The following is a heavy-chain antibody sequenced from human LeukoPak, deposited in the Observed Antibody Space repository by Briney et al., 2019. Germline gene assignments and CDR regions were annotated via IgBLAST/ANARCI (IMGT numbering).Heavy chain of an antibody. Sequence: GGSLRLSCAASGFPFSSHGMHWVRQAPGKGLEWVAYVLSDGSRQYYADSAKGRFTISRDDSKNTLFLQMNSLRPEDTALYYCAKDFNWGWDYWGQGTLVTVSS. V-gene: IGHV3-30*02. J-gene: IGHJ4*02. D-gene: IGHD7-27*01. CDR2: VLSDGSRQ. CDR1: GFPFSSHG. CDR3: AKDFNWGWDY.